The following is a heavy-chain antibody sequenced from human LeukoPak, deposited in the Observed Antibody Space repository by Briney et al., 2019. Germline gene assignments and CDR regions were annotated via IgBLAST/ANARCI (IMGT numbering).Heavy chain of an antibody. D-gene: IGHD1-26*01. Sequence: GGSLRLSRAASGFSYSTYEMNWVRQAPGKGLEGVSYISRSGSYTYYAASVKGRFTISRDDAKSSLYLQMNSLRAEDTAVYFCARSTILNAFDSWGQGILVTVSS. J-gene: IGHJ4*02. V-gene: IGHV3-48*03. CDR2: ISRSGSYT. CDR1: GFSYSTYE. CDR3: ARSTILNAFDS.